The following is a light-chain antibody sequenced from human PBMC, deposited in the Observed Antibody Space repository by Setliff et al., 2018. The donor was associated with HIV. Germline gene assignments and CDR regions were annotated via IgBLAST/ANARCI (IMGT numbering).Light chain of an antibody. Sequence: QSVLTQPPSVSGAPGQRGTISCTGSSSTIGAVYDVHWYQQFPGTAPKVLIYANSNRPSGVPDRFSGSKSGTSASLAITGLQAEDEADYFCQSFDSSLNGYVFGTGTKVTVL. V-gene: IGLV1-40*01. CDR1: SSTIGAVYD. CDR2: ANS. J-gene: IGLJ1*01. CDR3: QSFDSSLNGYV.